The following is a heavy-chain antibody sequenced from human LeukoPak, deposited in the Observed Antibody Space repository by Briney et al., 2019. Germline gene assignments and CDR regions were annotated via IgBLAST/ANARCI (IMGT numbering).Heavy chain of an antibody. Sequence: SETLSLTCTVSGGSISSYYWSWIRQPPGKGLEWIGYIYTSGSTNYNPSLKSRVTISVDTSKNQFSLKLSSVTAADTAVYYCARLDFWSGYFDSWGQGTLVTVSS. J-gene: IGHJ4*02. D-gene: IGHD3-3*01. CDR2: IYTSGST. V-gene: IGHV4-4*09. CDR1: GGSISSYY. CDR3: ARLDFWSGYFDS.